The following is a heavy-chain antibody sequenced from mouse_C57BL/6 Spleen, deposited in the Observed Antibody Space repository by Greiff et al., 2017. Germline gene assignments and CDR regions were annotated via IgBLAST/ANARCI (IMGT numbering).Heavy chain of an antibody. CDR1: GYTFTSYW. CDR2: IDPNSGGT. Sequence: QVQLQQPGAELVKPGASVKLSCKASGYTFTSYWMHWVKQRPGRGLEWIGRIDPNSGGTKYNEKFKSKATLTVDKPSITAYMQLSSLTSEDSAVYYCARSPSYYINYGGAMDYWGQGTSVTVSS. D-gene: IGHD2-5*01. V-gene: IGHV1-72*01. CDR3: ARSPSYYINYGGAMDY. J-gene: IGHJ4*01.